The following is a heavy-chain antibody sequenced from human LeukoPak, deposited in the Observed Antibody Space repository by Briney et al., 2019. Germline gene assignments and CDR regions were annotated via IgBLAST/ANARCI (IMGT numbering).Heavy chain of an antibody. D-gene: IGHD6-13*01. CDR1: GGSISSYY. V-gene: IGHV4-59*01. CDR3: AGSYDSAAGY. CDR2: IYYSGST. J-gene: IGHJ4*02. Sequence: PSETLSLTCTVSGGSISSYYWSWIRQPPGKGLEWIGYIYYSGSTNYNPSLKSRVTISVDTSKNQFSLKLSSVTAAHTAVYYCAGSYDSAAGYWGQGTLVTVSS.